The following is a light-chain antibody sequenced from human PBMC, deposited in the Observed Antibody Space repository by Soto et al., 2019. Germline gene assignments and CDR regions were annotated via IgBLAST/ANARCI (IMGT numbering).Light chain of an antibody. Sequence: EVVLTQSPGTLSLSPGERATLSCRASQNIRGNELAWYQKKPGQAPRLLIYRGSMRATGIPERFSGRGAGTDFTLNSSSLEPDDFAVCCRQVYGTSCPWAFGQGT. CDR1: QNIRGNE. CDR2: RGS. CDR3: QVYGTSCPWA. J-gene: IGKJ1*01. V-gene: IGKV3-20*01.